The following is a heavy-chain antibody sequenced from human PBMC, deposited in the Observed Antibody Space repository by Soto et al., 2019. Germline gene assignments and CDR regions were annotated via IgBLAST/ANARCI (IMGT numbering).Heavy chain of an antibody. V-gene: IGHV4-34*01. CDR2: INHSGST. D-gene: IGHD3-3*01. CDR3: ARDVPYHDFWSGYSTGLALDY. J-gene: IGHJ4*02. Sequence: SETLCFTCAFYVGSFSVYYWSWIRQPPGKGLDLIGEINHSGSTNYNPSLRSRVTISVDTSKNQFSLKLSSVTAADTAVYYCARDVPYHDFWSGYSTGLALDYWGQGTMVTGSS. CDR1: VGSFSVYY.